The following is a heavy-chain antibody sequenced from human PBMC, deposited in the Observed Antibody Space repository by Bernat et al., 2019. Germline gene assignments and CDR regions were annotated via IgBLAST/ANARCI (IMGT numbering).Heavy chain of an antibody. J-gene: IGHJ4*02. CDR1: GFTFSSYA. CDR2: ISYDGSNK. V-gene: IGHV3-30-3*01. Sequence: VQLVESGGGVVQPGRSLRLSCAASGFTFSSYAMHWVRQAPGKGLEWVAVISYDGSNKYYADSVKGRFTISRDNSKNTLYLQMNSLRAEDTAVYYCARDSLFDYDFWSGYFDYWGQGTLVTVSS. D-gene: IGHD3-3*01. CDR3: ARDSLFDYDFWSGYFDY.